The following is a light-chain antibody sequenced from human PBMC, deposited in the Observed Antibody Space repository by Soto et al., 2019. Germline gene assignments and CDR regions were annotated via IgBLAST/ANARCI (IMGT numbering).Light chain of an antibody. CDR3: QQRHMWPIT. J-gene: IGKJ5*01. Sequence: EVVLTQSPDTLSLSPGERATLSCRASTSFRGLLAWYQQKPGQAPRLLIYDAYNRATGIPPRFSGSGSGTDFTLTISSLEPEDSAVYYCQQRHMWPITCGQGTRMEIK. CDR1: TSFRGL. CDR2: DAY. V-gene: IGKV3-11*01.